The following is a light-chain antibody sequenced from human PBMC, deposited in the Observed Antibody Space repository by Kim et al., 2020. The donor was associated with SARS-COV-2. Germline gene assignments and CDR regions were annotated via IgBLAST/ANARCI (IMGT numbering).Light chain of an antibody. CDR1: ALPKQY. CDR3: QSADSSGTYPVV. Sequence: SYELTQPPSVSVSPGQTARITCSGDALPKQYAYWYQQKPGQAPVLVIYKDSERHSGIPARFSGSSSGTTVTLTISGVQAEDEADYYCQSADSSGTYPVVFGGGTQLTVL. CDR2: KDS. J-gene: IGLJ2*01. V-gene: IGLV3-25*03.